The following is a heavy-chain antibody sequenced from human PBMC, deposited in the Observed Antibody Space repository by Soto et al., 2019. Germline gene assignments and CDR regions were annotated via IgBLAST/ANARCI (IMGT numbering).Heavy chain of an antibody. CDR2: ISYDGSNK. D-gene: IGHD2-2*03. V-gene: IGHV3-30*03. J-gene: IGHJ3*02. Sequence: SLRLSCAASGFTFSSYGMHWVRQAPGKGLEWVAVISYDGSNKYYVDSVKGQFTISRDKPKNTLYLQMNSLRPKDTAVYYCARQHGYAFDIWGQGTMVTVSS. CDR3: ARQHGYAFDI. CDR1: GFTFSSYG.